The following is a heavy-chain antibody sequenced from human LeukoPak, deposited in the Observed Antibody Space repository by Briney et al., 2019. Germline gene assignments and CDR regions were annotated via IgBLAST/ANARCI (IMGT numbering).Heavy chain of an antibody. J-gene: IGHJ4*02. CDR3: ARESGGAIAVAGRRFDY. D-gene: IGHD6-19*01. CDR2: IYYSGST. V-gene: IGHV4-59*01. Sequence: SETLSFTCTVSGGSISSYYWSWIRQPPGKGLEWIGYIYYSGSTNYNPSLKSRVTISVDTSKNQFSLKLSSVTAADTAVYYCARESGGAIAVAGRRFDYWGQGTLVTVSS. CDR1: GGSISSYY.